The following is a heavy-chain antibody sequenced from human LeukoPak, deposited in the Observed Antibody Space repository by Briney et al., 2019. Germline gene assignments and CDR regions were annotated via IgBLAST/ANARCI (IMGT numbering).Heavy chain of an antibody. CDR3: ARVMGATEYYYYYGMDV. D-gene: IGHD1-26*01. CDR2: ISSSSNTI. J-gene: IGHJ6*02. Sequence: GGSLRLSCVASGFPFSSYWMTWVRQAPGKGLEWVSYISSSSNTIYNADSVKGRLTISRDNAKNSLYLQMNSLRAEDTAVYYCARVMGATEYYYYYGMDVWGQGTTVTVSS. CDR1: GFPFSSYW. V-gene: IGHV3-48*01.